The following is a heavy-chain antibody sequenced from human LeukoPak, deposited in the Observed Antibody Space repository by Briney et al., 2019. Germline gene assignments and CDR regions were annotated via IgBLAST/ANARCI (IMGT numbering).Heavy chain of an antibody. Sequence: GGSLRLSCAASGFTFSSYAMSWVRQAPGKGLEWVSAISGSGGSTYYADSVKGRFTISRDNSKNTLYLQMNSLRAEGTAVYYCARGDNYSSRFDPWGQGTLVTVSS. D-gene: IGHD6-13*01. V-gene: IGHV3-23*01. J-gene: IGHJ5*02. CDR2: ISGSGGST. CDR3: ARGDNYSSRFDP. CDR1: GFTFSSYA.